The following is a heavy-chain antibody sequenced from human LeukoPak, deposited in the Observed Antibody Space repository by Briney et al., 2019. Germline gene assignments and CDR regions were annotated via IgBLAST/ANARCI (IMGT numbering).Heavy chain of an antibody. Sequence: ASVKVSCKAAGGTFSNYAISWVRQAPGQGLEWMGRIIPILGIANYAQKFQGRVTITADKSTSTAYMELSSLRSEDTAVYYCARDHAGCSSTSCYTTGGAFDIWGQGTMVTVSS. V-gene: IGHV1-69*04. CDR3: ARDHAGCSSTSCYTTGGAFDI. J-gene: IGHJ3*02. D-gene: IGHD2-2*02. CDR2: IIPILGIA. CDR1: GGTFSNYA.